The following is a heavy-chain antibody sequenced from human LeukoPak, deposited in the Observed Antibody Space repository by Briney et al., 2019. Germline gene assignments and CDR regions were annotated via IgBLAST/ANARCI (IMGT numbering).Heavy chain of an antibody. CDR3: AKDHIAGSGVWDAFDI. Sequence: GGSLRLSCAASGLTFSNYAMSWVRQAPAKGLEWVSSIHGNGGGAYYADSVKGRFTISRDDSMSTLYLQMTSLRAEDSAMYFCAKDHIAGSGVWDAFDIWGQGTVVTVTS. J-gene: IGHJ3*02. CDR2: IHGNGGGA. CDR1: GLTFSNYA. D-gene: IGHD2-15*01. V-gene: IGHV3-23*01.